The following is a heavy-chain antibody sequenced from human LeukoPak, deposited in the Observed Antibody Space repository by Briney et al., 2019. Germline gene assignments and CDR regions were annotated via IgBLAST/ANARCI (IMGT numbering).Heavy chain of an antibody. CDR1: GGSISSSSYY. Sequence: SETLSLTCTVSGGSISSSSYYWGWIRQPPGKGLEWIGSIYYSGSTYYNPSLKSRVTISVDTSKNQFSLKLSSVTAADTAVYYCASAVVVVAARGAFDIWGQGTMVTVSS. V-gene: IGHV4-39*01. CDR2: IYYSGST. D-gene: IGHD2-15*01. J-gene: IGHJ3*02. CDR3: ASAVVVVAARGAFDI.